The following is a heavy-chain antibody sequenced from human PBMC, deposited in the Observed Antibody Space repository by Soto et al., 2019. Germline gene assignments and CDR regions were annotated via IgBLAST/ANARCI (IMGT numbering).Heavy chain of an antibody. CDR1: GGTFSSYA. V-gene: IGHV1-69*13. D-gene: IGHD3-3*01. Sequence: GASVKVSCRASGGTFSSYAISWVRQAPGQGLEWMGGIIPIFGTANYAQKFQGRVTITADESTSTAYMELSSLRSEDTAVYYCARSYDFWSGHTLYYYYGMDVWGQGTTVTVSS. CDR3: ARSYDFWSGHTLYYYYGMDV. J-gene: IGHJ6*02. CDR2: IIPIFGTA.